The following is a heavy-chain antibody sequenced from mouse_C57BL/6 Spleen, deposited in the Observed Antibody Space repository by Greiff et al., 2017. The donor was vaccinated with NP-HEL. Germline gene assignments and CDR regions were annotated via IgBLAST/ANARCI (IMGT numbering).Heavy chain of an antibody. D-gene: IGHD2-14*01. CDR1: GFTFSSYA. CDR2: ISDGGSYT. Sequence: EVQGVESGGGLVKPGGSLKLSCAASGFTFSSYAMSWVRQTPEKRLEWVATISDGGSYTYYPDNVKGRFTISRDNAKNNLYLQMSHLKSEDTAMYYCARGGTLGLPYWGQGTLVTVSA. J-gene: IGHJ3*01. CDR3: ARGGTLGLPY. V-gene: IGHV5-4*01.